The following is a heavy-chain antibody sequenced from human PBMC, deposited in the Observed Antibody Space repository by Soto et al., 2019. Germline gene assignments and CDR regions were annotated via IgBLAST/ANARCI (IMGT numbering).Heavy chain of an antibody. D-gene: IGHD3-10*01. CDR1: GFTFSNAW. CDR3: TTFLWFGELSPWVSVAFDI. CDR2: IKSKTDGGTT. J-gene: IGHJ3*02. Sequence: GGSLRLSCAASGFTFSNAWMNWVRQAPGKGLEWVGRIKSKTDGGTTDYAAPVKGRFTISRDDSKNTLYLQMNSLKTEDTAVYYCTTFLWFGELSPWVSVAFDIWGQGTMVTVSS. V-gene: IGHV3-15*07.